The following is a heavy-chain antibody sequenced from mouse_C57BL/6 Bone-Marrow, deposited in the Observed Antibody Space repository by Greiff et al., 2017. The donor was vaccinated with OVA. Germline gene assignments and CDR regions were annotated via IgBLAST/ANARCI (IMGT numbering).Heavy chain of an antibody. CDR3: ARSGYPGRFAY. D-gene: IGHD3-2*02. CDR2: IYPRSGNT. V-gene: IGHV1-81*01. J-gene: IGHJ3*01. Sequence: QVQLQQPGAELVRPGSSVKLSCKASGYTFTSYGISWVKQRTGQGLEWIGEIYPRSGNTYYNEKFKGKATLTADKSSSTAYMELRSLTSEDSAVYFCARSGYPGRFAYWGQGTLVTVSA. CDR1: GYTFTSYG.